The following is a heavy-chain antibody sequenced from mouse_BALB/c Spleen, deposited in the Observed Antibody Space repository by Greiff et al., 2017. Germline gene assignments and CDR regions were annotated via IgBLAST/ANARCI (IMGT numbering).Heavy chain of an antibody. Sequence: ESGPGLVKPSQSLSLTCTVTGYSITSDYAWNWIRQFPGNKLEWMGYISYSGSTSYNPSLKSRISITRDTSKNQFFLQLNSVTTEDTATYYCARGYYDYSWFAYWGQGTLVTVSA. V-gene: IGHV3-2*02. CDR3: ARGYYDYSWFAY. D-gene: IGHD2-4*01. J-gene: IGHJ3*01. CDR1: GYSITSDYA. CDR2: ISYSGST.